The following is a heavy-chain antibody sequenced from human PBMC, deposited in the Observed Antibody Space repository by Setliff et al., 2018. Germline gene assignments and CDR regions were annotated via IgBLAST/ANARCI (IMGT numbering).Heavy chain of an antibody. Sequence: SETLSLTCTVTGGSFDSGTHYWSWIRQPAGKVPEWIGLVQGTGNTNYNPSLQSRATISIDTSKNQISLKITSVTAADTALYSCAGTPARGTTWLSPFDYWGQGIQVTVS. D-gene: IGHD3-9*01. CDR2: VQGTGNT. CDR3: AGTPARGTTWLSPFDY. CDR1: GGSFDSGTHY. V-gene: IGHV4-61*02. J-gene: IGHJ4*02.